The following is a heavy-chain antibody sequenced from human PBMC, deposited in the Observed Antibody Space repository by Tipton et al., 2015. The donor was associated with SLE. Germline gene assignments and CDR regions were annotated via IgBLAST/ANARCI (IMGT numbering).Heavy chain of an antibody. CDR1: GGSISSHY. J-gene: IGHJ4*02. CDR2: IYYSGST. CDR3: ARAGGIAAAVDY. D-gene: IGHD6-13*01. V-gene: IGHV4-59*11. Sequence: TLSLTCTVSGGSISSHYWSWIRQPPGKGLEWIGYIYYSGSTNYNPSLKSRVTISVDTPKNQFSLKLSSVTAADTAVYYCARAGGIAAAVDYWGQGTLVTVSS.